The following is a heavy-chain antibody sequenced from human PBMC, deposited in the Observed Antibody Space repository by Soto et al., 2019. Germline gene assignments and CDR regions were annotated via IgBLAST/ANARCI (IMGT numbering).Heavy chain of an antibody. Sequence: QVQLVESGGGVVQPGRSLRLSCAASGFRFNTHAMHWVRQAPGKGLEWVAVIWYDGSNEDYVNSVKGRFTISRDNSKHMLNLQMNSLRVEDTGVYYCARVAYCSGGACYPDAWGQGTLVTVSP. CDR1: GFRFNTHA. CDR2: IWYDGSNE. V-gene: IGHV3-33*01. CDR3: ARVAYCSGGACYPDA. D-gene: IGHD2-15*01. J-gene: IGHJ5*02.